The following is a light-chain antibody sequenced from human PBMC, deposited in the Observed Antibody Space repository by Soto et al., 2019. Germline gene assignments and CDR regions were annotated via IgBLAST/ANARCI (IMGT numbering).Light chain of an antibody. J-gene: IGKJ1*01. CDR3: QHYNSYSEA. Sequence: DIQMTQSPSTLSGSVGDRVTITCRASQTISSWLAWYPQKPGKAPKLLIYKASTLKSGVPSRFSGSGSGTECTLTISSLQPDDFATYYCQHYNSYSEAFGQGTKVELK. V-gene: IGKV1-5*03. CDR2: KAS. CDR1: QTISSW.